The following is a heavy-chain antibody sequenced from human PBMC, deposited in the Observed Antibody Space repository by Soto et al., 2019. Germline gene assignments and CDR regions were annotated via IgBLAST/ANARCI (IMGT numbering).Heavy chain of an antibody. CDR2: ISYDGSNK. V-gene: IGHV3-30*18. CDR3: AKDAAYVAKSSRRIAAAGNYYYGMDV. Sequence: HPGGSLRLSCAASGFTFSSYGMHWVRQAPGKGLEWVAVISYDGSNKYYADSVKGRFTISRDNSKNTLYLQMNSLRAEDTAVYYCAKDAAYVAKSSRRIAAAGNYYYGMDVWGQGTTVTVSS. CDR1: GFTFSSYG. D-gene: IGHD6-13*01. J-gene: IGHJ6*02.